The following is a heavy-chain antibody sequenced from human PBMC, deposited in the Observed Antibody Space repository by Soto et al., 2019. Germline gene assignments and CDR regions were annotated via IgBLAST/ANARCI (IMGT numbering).Heavy chain of an antibody. CDR2: IYNSVST. CDR1: SGSISSGDYC. Sequence: QVPLQESGPGLVEPSQTLSLTCIVSSGSISSGDYCWSWIRQPPGKGLEWIGHIYNSVSTYSNPSLRSRVTISVDTSKNQFSLKLSSMTAADTAVYYCARGPSADKVDYWGQGTLVTVSS. J-gene: IGHJ4*02. D-gene: IGHD3-3*01. V-gene: IGHV4-30-4*01. CDR3: ARGPSADKVDY.